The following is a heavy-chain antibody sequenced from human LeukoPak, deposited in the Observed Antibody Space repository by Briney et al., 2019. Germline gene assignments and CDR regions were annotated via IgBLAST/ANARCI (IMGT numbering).Heavy chain of an antibody. D-gene: IGHD1-26*01. CDR3: AKLGRYSGSFYFDY. Sequence: GGSLRLSCAASGFTFSSYGMRWVRQAPGKGLEWVSGISGSGSSTYYADSVKGRFTISRDNSKNTLYLQMNSLRAEDTAVYYCAKLGRYSGSFYFDYWGQGTLVTASS. CDR2: ISGSGSST. V-gene: IGHV3-23*01. J-gene: IGHJ4*02. CDR1: GFTFSSYG.